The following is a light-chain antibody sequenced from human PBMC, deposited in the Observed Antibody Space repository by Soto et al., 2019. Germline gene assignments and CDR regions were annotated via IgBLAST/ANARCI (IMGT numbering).Light chain of an antibody. CDR2: KVS. CDR3: MQGGHWPT. CDR1: QSLVSSNGNTY. J-gene: IGKJ2*01. V-gene: IGKV2-30*01. Sequence: DVVMTQSPLSLPVTLGQPASISCRSSQSLVSSNGNTYLNWFQQRPGQSPRRLVYKVSNRDSGVPDRFSGSGSGIDFTLNISRVEAEDVGVYYCMQGGHWPTFGQGTKLEIK.